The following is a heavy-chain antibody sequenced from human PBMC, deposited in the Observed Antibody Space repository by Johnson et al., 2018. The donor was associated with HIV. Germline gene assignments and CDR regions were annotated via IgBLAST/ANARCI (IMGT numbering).Heavy chain of an antibody. CDR1: GFTLSNYG. CDR2: IRYDGGNK. J-gene: IGHJ3*02. Sequence: QVQLVESGGGVVQPGGSLRLPCVASGFTLSNYGMHWVRQAPGKGLEWVAFIRYDGGNKYYSDSVKGRFTVSRDSSKNTLFLQMNSLRAEDTAVYFCAKVHIAARWSDAFDIWGQGTMVTVSS. CDR3: AKVHIAARWSDAFDI. V-gene: IGHV3-30*02. D-gene: IGHD6-6*01.